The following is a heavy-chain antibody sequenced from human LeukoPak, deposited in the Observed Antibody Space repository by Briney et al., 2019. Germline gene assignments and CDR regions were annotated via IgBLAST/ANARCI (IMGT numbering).Heavy chain of an antibody. CDR1: GGSISSGGYS. CDR2: IYHSGST. D-gene: IGHD3-22*01. J-gene: IGHJ3*02. CDR3: ARRITMIVGASGAFDI. Sequence: SETLSLTCAVSGGSISSGGYSWSWIRQPPGKGLEWIGYIYHSGSTYYNPSLKSRVTISVDRSKNQFSLKLSSVTAADTAVYYCARRITMIVGASGAFDIWGQGTMVIVSS. V-gene: IGHV4-30-2*01.